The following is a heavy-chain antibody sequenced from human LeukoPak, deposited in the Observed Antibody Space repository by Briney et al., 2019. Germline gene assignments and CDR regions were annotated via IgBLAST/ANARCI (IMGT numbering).Heavy chain of an antibody. V-gene: IGHV3-23*01. Sequence: GGSLRLSCAASGFTFSRYGMTWVRQAPGKGLECVSVISGSGESTNYADSVKGRFTISRDNSKNTLYLQMKSLRADDTAVYYCARDGPSVDGFGEFFGLPQNPRNWFDPWGQGTLVTVSS. D-gene: IGHD3-10*01. CDR2: ISGSGEST. CDR3: ARDGPSVDGFGEFFGLPQNPRNWFDP. CDR1: GFTFSRYG. J-gene: IGHJ5*02.